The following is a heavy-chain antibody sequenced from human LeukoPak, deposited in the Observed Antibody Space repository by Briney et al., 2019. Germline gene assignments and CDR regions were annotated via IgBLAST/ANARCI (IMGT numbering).Heavy chain of an antibody. J-gene: IGHJ3*02. CDR2: IYTSGST. CDR3: AITTRNYDFWSGYFYDAFDI. Sequence: SETLSLTCTVSARSISSYYWSSIREPARKGLEWIGRIYTSGSTNYNPSLKSRVTMSVDTAKNQFSLKLSSVTAADTAVYYCAITTRNYDFWSGYFYDAFDIWGQGTMVTVSS. CDR1: ARSISSYY. V-gene: IGHV4-4*07. D-gene: IGHD3-3*01.